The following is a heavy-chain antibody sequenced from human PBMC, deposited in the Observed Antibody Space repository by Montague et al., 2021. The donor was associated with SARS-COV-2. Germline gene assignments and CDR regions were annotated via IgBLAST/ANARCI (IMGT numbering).Heavy chain of an antibody. V-gene: IGHV4-4*02. Sequence: SETLSLTCAVSGDSISSSNWWSWVRQPPGKGLEWIGEIYHGGSTNYNPSLKSRVTMSIDESGNQFSLSLSSLTAADTVVYYCARLDGLGYWGQGTLVAVSS. CDR3: ARLDGLGY. D-gene: IGHD3/OR15-3a*01. CDR1: GDSISSSNW. J-gene: IGHJ4*02. CDR2: IYHGGST.